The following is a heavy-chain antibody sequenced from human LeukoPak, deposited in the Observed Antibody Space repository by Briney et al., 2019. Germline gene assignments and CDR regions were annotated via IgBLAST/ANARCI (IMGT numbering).Heavy chain of an antibody. V-gene: IGHV3-23*01. Sequence: GGSLRLSCAASGFTFSSYAMSWVRQAPGKGLEWVSAISGSGGSTYYADSVKGRFTISRDNSKNTLYLQMNSLRAEDTAVYYCAKYSGDCSGGSCSFDYWGQGTLVTVSS. CDR2: ISGSGGST. D-gene: IGHD2-15*01. CDR1: GFTFSSYA. CDR3: AKYSGDCSGGSCSFDY. J-gene: IGHJ4*02.